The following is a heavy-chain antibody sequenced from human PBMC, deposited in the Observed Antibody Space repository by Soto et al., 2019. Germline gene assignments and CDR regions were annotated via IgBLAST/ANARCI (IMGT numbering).Heavy chain of an antibody. J-gene: IGHJ5*02. D-gene: IGHD5-12*01. V-gene: IGHV1-69*04. Sequence: SVKVSCKASGGTFSSYTISCVRQAPGQGLEWMGRIIPILGIANYAQKFQGRVTITADKSTSTAYMELSSLRSEDTAVYYCAREWLRPAYWFDPWGQGTLVTVSS. CDR2: IIPILGIA. CDR1: GGTFSSYT. CDR3: AREWLRPAYWFDP.